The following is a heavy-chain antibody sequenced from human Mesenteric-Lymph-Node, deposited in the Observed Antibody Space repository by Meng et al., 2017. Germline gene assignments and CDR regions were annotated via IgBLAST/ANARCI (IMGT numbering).Heavy chain of an antibody. CDR2: ISAYNGNK. Sequence: ASVKVSCKASGYMFTTHGFIWVRLAPGQGPEWMGWISAYNGNKNYAQKFQGRVTITADESTSTAYMELSSLRSEDTAVYYCARGRGGPNPYYYGMDVWGQGTTVTVSS. V-gene: IGHV1-18*01. CDR1: GYMFTTHG. J-gene: IGHJ6*02. CDR3: ARGRGGPNPYYYGMDV.